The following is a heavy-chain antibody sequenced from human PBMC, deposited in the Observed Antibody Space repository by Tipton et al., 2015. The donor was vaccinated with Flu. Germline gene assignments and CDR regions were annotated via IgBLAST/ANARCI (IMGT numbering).Heavy chain of an antibody. D-gene: IGHD2-2*01. Sequence: QVQLVQSGAEVKKPGSSVKVSCKASGGTFSSYAISWVRQAPGQGLEWMGGIIPIFGTANYAQKFQGRVTITADESTSTAYMELSSLRSEDTAVYYCARTTGYCSSTSCYGSYYYYYGMDVWGQGTTVTVSS. CDR1: GGTFSSYA. CDR3: ARTTGYCSSTSCYGSYYYYYGMDV. CDR2: IIPIFGTA. V-gene: IGHV1-69*12. J-gene: IGHJ6*02.